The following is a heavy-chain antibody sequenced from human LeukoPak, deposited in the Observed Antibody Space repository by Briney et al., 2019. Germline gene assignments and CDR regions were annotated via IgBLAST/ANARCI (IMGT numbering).Heavy chain of an antibody. CDR1: GFTFSSYG. Sequence: GRSLRLSCAASGFTFSSYGMNWVRQAPGKGLEWVSSISSSSSYIYYADSVKGRFTISRDNAKNSLYLQMNSLRAEDTAVYYCARVSAAAYDFWSGYQPTDDAFDIWGQGTMVTVSS. CDR3: ARVSAAAYDFWSGYQPTDDAFDI. V-gene: IGHV3-21*01. CDR2: ISSSSSYI. D-gene: IGHD3-3*01. J-gene: IGHJ3*02.